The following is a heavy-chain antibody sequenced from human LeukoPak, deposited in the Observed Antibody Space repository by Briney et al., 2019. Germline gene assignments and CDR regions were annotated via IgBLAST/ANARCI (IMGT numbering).Heavy chain of an antibody. D-gene: IGHD5-18*01. CDR1: GGSISSSSYY. Sequence: SETLSLTCTVSGGSISSSSYYWGWIRQPPGKGLEWIGSIYYSGSTYYNPSLKSRVTISVDTSKNQFSLKLSSVTAADTAVYYCARRAAMGYYYYMDVWGKGTTVTVSS. J-gene: IGHJ6*03. V-gene: IGHV4-39*07. CDR2: IYYSGST. CDR3: ARRAAMGYYYYMDV.